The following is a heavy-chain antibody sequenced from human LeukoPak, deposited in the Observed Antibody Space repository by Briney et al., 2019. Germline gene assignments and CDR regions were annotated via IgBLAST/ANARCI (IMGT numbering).Heavy chain of an antibody. CDR1: GYTFTDYY. D-gene: IGHD1-26*01. Sequence: ASVKVSCKASGYTFTDYYMHWVRQAPGQGLEWMGWINPNSGDTNYAQKFQGRVTVTRDTSISTAYMELSSLTSDDTADDTAVYYCARSLKPNSGTYYYWGQGTLVTVSS. CDR3: ARSLKPNSGTYYY. J-gene: IGHJ4*02. CDR2: INPNSGDT. V-gene: IGHV1-2*02.